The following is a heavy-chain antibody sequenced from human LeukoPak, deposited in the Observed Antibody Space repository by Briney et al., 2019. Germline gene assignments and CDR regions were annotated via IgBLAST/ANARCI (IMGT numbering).Heavy chain of an antibody. V-gene: IGHV1-2*02. CDR3: TRDILTGYLVFDY. CDR1: GYTFTGYY. J-gene: IGHJ4*02. CDR2: INPNSGGT. Sequence: ASVKVSCKASGYTFTGYYMHWVRQAPGQGLEWMGWINPNSGGTNYAQKFQGRVTMTRDTHISTAYMELSRLRSDDTAVYYCTRDILTGYLVFDYWGQGTLVTVSS. D-gene: IGHD3-9*01.